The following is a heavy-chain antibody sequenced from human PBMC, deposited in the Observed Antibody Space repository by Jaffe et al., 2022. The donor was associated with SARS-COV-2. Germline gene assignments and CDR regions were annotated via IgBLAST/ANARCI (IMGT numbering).Heavy chain of an antibody. D-gene: IGHD2-2*01. Sequence: EVQLVESGGGLVKPGGSLRLSCAASGLTFSSYTMNWVRQAPGKGLEWVSSITGSGTFVYYADSVEGRFTISRDNAKNSLYLQMNSLTAEDTAVYYCARDRFCVGTSCYGLDYWGQGTLVTVSS. J-gene: IGHJ4*02. CDR1: GLTFSSYT. V-gene: IGHV3-21*01. CDR3: ARDRFCVGTSCYGLDY. CDR2: ITGSGTFV.